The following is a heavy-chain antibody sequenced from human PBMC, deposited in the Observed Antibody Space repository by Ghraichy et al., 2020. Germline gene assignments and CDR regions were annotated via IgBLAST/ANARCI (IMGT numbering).Heavy chain of an antibody. CDR1: GGSISSYY. Sequence: SETLSRTCTVSGGSISSYYWSWIRQPPGKRLEWIGYIYYSGSTNYNPSLKSRVTISVDTSKNQFSLKLSSVTAADTAVYYCARDHPDYYGSGSRVYYYYYMDVWGKGTTVTVSS. J-gene: IGHJ6*03. V-gene: IGHV4-59*01. CDR2: IYYSGST. D-gene: IGHD3-10*01. CDR3: ARDHPDYYGSGSRVYYYYYMDV.